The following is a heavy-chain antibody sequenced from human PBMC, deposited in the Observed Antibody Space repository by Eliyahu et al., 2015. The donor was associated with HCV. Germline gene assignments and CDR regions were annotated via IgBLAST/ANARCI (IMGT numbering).Heavy chain of an antibody. Sequence: EVQLVESGGGLVKPGGSLRLSCAASGFTFNTYTMNWVRQAPGKGLEWVSSISPGSSYIYYADSVKGRLTISRDNAKNSLFLQMNSLRDEDTAEYYCARAGSVTASYYYYYYMDVWGKGTTVTVSS. D-gene: IGHD2-15*01. CDR1: GFTFNTYT. J-gene: IGHJ6*03. CDR3: ARAGSVTASYYYYYYMDV. CDR2: ISPGSSYI. V-gene: IGHV3-21*01.